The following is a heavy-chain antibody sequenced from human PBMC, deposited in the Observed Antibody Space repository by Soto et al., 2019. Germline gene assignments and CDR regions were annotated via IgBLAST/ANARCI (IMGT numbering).Heavy chain of an antibody. V-gene: IGHV1-3*01. CDR3: ARWGYYDSSGARNYHYYGMDV. J-gene: IGHJ6*02. Sequence: GASVKVSCKASGYTFTSYAMHWVRQAPGQRLEWMGWINAGNGNTKYSQKFQGRVTMTTDTSTRTAYMDMRSLRSDDTAVYYCARWGYYDSSGARNYHYYGMDVWGQGTTVTVSS. CDR1: GYTFTSYA. D-gene: IGHD3-22*01. CDR2: INAGNGNT.